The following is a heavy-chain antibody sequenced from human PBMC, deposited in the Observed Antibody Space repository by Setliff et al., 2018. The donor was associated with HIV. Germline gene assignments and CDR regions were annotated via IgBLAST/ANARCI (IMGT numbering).Heavy chain of an antibody. Sequence: SETLSLTCNVSGGSISSSSYYWGWIRQPPGKGLEWIGRIYYSGSTYYNPPLKSRVTISVDTSKNQFSLKLSSVTAADTAVYYCAISYYYGSGIPGYYFDYWGQGTLVTVSS. CDR2: IYYSGST. J-gene: IGHJ4*02. D-gene: IGHD3-10*01. CDR3: AISYYYGSGIPGYYFDY. CDR1: GGSISSSSYY. V-gene: IGHV4-39*01.